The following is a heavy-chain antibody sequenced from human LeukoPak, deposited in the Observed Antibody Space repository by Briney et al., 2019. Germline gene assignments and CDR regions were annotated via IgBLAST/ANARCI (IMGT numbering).Heavy chain of an antibody. CDR3: ARDLKYYFDF. CDR1: GGTFSSYA. J-gene: IGHJ4*02. CDR2: SIPILGIA. Sequence: SVKVSCKASGGTFSSYAISWVRQAPGQGLEWMGRSIPILGIANYAQKFQGRVTITADKSTSTAYMELSSLRSEDTAVYYCARDLKYYFDFWGQGTLVTVSS. V-gene: IGHV1-69*04.